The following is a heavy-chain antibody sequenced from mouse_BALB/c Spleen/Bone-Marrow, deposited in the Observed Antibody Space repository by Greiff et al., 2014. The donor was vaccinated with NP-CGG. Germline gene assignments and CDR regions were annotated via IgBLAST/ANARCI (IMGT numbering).Heavy chain of an antibody. CDR3: AFITTAAY. J-gene: IGHJ3*01. D-gene: IGHD1-1*01. CDR2: ISSGDSYT. V-gene: IGHV5-6*01. Sequence: DVHLVESGGDLVKPGGSLKLSCAASGISFSTYGMSWVRQTPDKRLEWVATISSGDSYTYYPDSVKGRFTISRDNAKNTLYLQISSLKSEDTAMYYCAFITTAAYWGQGTLVTVSA. CDR1: GISFSTYG.